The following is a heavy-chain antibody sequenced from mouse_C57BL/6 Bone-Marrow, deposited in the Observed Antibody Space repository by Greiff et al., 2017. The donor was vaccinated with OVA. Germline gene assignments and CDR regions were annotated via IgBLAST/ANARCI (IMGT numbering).Heavy chain of an antibody. J-gene: IGHJ4*01. CDR3: ARFPYDYDEEGYYAMDY. CDR1: GYTFTSYW. CDR2: IYPGSGST. D-gene: IGHD2-4*01. V-gene: IGHV1-55*01. Sequence: QVQLQQPGAELVKPGASVKMSCKASGYTFTSYWITWVKQRPGQGLEWIGVIYPGSGSTNYNEKFTSKATLTVDTSSSTAYMQLSSLTSVYSAVYYCARFPYDYDEEGYYAMDYWGQGTSVTVSS.